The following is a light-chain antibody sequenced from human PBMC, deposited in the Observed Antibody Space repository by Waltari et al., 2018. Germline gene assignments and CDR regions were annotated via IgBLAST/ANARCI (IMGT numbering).Light chain of an antibody. Sequence: QTVVTQEPSFSVSPGGTVTLTCGLRSGSVSTTYYPSWYQQTPGQAPRPLIYSTNTRSCGVPDRIAGSILGNKAALTITGAQADDESDYYCVLYMGGGILFGGGTKLTVL. CDR3: VLYMGGGIL. CDR2: STN. CDR1: SGSVSTTYY. J-gene: IGLJ3*02. V-gene: IGLV8-61*01.